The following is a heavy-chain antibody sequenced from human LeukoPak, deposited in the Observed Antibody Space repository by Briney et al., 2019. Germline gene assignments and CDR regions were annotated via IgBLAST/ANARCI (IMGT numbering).Heavy chain of an antibody. CDR2: INPNSGGT. V-gene: IGHV1-2*06. Sequence: GASVKVSCKASGYTFTGYYMHWVRQAPGQGLEWMGRINPNSGGTNYAQKFQGRVTMTRDTSISTAYMELSRLRSDDTAVYYCARDRKGITMVRGVIHNWFDRWGQGTLVTVSS. CDR1: GYTFTGYY. J-gene: IGHJ5*02. CDR3: ARDRKGITMVRGVIHNWFDR. D-gene: IGHD3-10*01.